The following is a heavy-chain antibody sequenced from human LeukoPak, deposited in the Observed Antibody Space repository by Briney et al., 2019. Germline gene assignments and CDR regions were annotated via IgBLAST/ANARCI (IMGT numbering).Heavy chain of an antibody. CDR1: GFTFSSYA. Sequence: GGSLRLSCAASGFTFSSYAMSWVRQAPGKGLEWVSAISGSGGSTYYAGSVKGRFTISRDNSKNTLYLQMNSLRAEDTAVYYCAKGPNIVVVPAPVRAPYYMDVWGKGTTVTVSS. V-gene: IGHV3-23*01. CDR3: AKGPNIVVVPAPVRAPYYMDV. CDR2: ISGSGGST. J-gene: IGHJ6*03. D-gene: IGHD2-2*01.